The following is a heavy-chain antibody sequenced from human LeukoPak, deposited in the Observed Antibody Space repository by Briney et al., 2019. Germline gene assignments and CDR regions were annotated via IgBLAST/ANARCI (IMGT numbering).Heavy chain of an antibody. Sequence: SETLSLTCTVSGGSISSYYWSWIRQPPGKGLEWIGYIYSSGSTNYNPSLKSRVTISVDTSKNQFSLKLSSVTAADTAVYYCASGFWSGYSSYWGQGTLVTVSS. CDR1: GGSISSYY. J-gene: IGHJ4*02. V-gene: IGHV4-59*08. CDR2: IYSSGST. CDR3: ASGFWSGYSSY. D-gene: IGHD3-3*01.